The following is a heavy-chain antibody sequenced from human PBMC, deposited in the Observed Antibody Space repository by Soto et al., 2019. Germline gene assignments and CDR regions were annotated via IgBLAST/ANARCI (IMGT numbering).Heavy chain of an antibody. V-gene: IGHV4-30-2*01. CDR3: VRGYTDYDWSPYNSYGMDV. D-gene: IGHD5-12*01. CDR1: GGSINSGGYS. Sequence: QLQLQESGSGLVKPSQTLSLTCAVSGGSINSGGYSWNWIRQPPGQGLEWIGYIYHTGNTYYNPSLKSRVTISLDRSNNQFSLRLTSVTAADTAVYFCVRGYTDYDWSPYNSYGMDVWGQGTAVTVSS. J-gene: IGHJ6*02. CDR2: IYHTGNT.